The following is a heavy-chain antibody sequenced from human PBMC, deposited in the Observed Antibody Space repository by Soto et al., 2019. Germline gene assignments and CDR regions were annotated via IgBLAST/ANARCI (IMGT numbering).Heavy chain of an antibody. CDR1: GFTFSSYW. V-gene: IGHV3-74*01. CDR2: INSDGSST. J-gene: IGHJ6*02. CDR3: ARLYYDLTMDV. Sequence: PGGSLRLSCAASGFTFSSYWMHWVRQAPGEGLVWVSRINSDGSSTSYADSVKGRFTISRDNAKNTLYLQMNSLRAGDTAVYYCARLYYDLTMDVWGQGTTVTVSS. D-gene: IGHD3-3*01.